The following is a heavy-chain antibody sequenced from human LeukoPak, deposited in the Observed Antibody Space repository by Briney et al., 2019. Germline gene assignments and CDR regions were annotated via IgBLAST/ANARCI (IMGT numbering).Heavy chain of an antibody. CDR1: GYTFTSYY. CDR3: ARDGEYQLLSYNWFDP. J-gene: IGHJ5*02. CDR2: INPSGGST. V-gene: IGHV1-46*01. Sequence: ASVKVSCKASGYTFTSYYIHWVRQAPGQGLEWMGIINPSGGSTSYAQKFQGRVTMTRDTSTSTVYMELSSLRSEDTAVYYCARDGEYQLLSYNWFDPWGQGTLVTVSS. D-gene: IGHD2-2*01.